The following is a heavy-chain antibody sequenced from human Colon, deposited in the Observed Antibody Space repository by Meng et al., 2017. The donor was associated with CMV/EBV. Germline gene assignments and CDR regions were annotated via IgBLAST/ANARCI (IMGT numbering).Heavy chain of an antibody. CDR1: GFNFNNYE. D-gene: IGHD3-22*01. V-gene: IGHV3-48*03. CDR3: ARDSYYYDSSGYPYYFDY. J-gene: IGHJ4*02. Sequence: GESLKISCAASGFNFNNYEVNWVRQAPGKGLEWVAYISRSGDIIDYADSVKGRFTISRDNSKNTLYLQMNSLRAEDTAVYYCARDSYYYDSSGYPYYFDYWGQGTLVTVSS. CDR2: ISRSGDII.